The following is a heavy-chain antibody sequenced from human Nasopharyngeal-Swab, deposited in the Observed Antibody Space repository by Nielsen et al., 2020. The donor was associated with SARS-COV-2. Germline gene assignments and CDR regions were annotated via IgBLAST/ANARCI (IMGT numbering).Heavy chain of an antibody. CDR1: GFSVSSDY. CDR3: ARPLSRDSTWTTEANWFDP. V-gene: IGHV3-53*01. D-gene: IGHD6-13*01. CDR2: LQSDGST. Sequence: GESLKISCAASGFSVSSDYMSWVRQAPGKGLDWVSVLQSDGSTYYADSVKGRFTISRDTSENTVYLQMNSLRAEDTALYHCARPLSRDSTWTTEANWFDPWGQGTLVTVSS. J-gene: IGHJ5*02.